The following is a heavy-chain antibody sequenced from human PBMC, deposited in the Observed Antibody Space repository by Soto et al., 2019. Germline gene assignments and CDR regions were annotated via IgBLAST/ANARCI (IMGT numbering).Heavy chain of an antibody. V-gene: IGHV1-18*01. CDR2: ISAYNGNT. Sequence: QGQLVQSVGEVKKPGASLKVSCKASGYNFILHGISWVRQAPGQGLEWMGWISAYNGNTNYAQNFQARVTMTTAPSTSTVSMELRSLRSDDTAVYYCARVWYDGNSGAFDIWGQGTKVTVSS. J-gene: IGHJ3*02. CDR1: GYNFILHG. D-gene: IGHD3-10*01. CDR3: ARVWYDGNSGAFDI.